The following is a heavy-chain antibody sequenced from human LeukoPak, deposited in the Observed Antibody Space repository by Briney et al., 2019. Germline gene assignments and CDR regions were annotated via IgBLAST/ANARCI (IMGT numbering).Heavy chain of an antibody. J-gene: IGHJ4*02. CDR1: GGSISSGDYY. CDR2: IYYSGST. CDR3: ARGSSSWPYYFDY. V-gene: IGHV4-30-4*01. D-gene: IGHD6-13*01. Sequence: PAQTQSLTCTVSGGSISSGDYYWSWIRQPPGKGLEWIGYIYYSGSTYYNPSLKSRVTISVDTSKNQFSLKLSSVTAADTAVYYCARGSSSWPYYFDYWGQGALVSV.